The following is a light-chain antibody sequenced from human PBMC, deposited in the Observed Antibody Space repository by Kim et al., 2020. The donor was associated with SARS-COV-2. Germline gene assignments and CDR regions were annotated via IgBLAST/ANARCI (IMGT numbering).Light chain of an antibody. Sequence: SPGERAPRSCSASYEIRSKLVWYQQKPGPAPRLLIYEASTRAGGFPARFSGSGSGTEFTLTISSLQSEDFAVYYRQQYNDGPPWTFGQGTKVDIK. CDR1: YEIRSK. CDR3: QQYNDGPPWT. CDR2: EAS. J-gene: IGKJ1*01. V-gene: IGKV3-15*01.